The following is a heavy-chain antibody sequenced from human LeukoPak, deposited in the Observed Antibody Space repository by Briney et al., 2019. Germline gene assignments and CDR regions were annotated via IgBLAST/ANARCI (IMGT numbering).Heavy chain of an antibody. J-gene: IGHJ3*02. D-gene: IGHD6-19*01. V-gene: IGHV4-39*07. CDR3: ARDRYSSGWYGAFDI. Sequence: PSETLSLTCTVSGGSISSSSYYWGWIRQPPGKGLEWIGSIYYSGSTYYNPSLKSRVTISVDTSKNQFSLKLSSVTAADTAVYYRARDRYSSGWYGAFDIWGQGTMVTVSS. CDR2: IYYSGST. CDR1: GGSISSSSYY.